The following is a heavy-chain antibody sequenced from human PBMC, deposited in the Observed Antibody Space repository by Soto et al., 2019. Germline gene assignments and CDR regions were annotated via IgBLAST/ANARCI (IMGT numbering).Heavy chain of an antibody. CDR3: ARDELVVVPRVMIYRYGMDV. V-gene: IGHV3-74*01. Sequence: EVQLVESGGGLVQPGGSLRLSCVASGFTFRNYWMHWVRQAPGKGLVWVSHINSDGRSTSYADSVKGRFTISRDNAKNTLFLQMSSLRDEDTAVYYCARDELVVVPRVMIYRYGMDVWGQGTTVTVSS. CDR2: INSDGRST. CDR1: GFTFRNYW. D-gene: IGHD2-2*01. J-gene: IGHJ6*02.